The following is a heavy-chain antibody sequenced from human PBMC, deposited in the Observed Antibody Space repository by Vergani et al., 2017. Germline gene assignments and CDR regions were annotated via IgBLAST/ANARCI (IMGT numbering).Heavy chain of an antibody. D-gene: IGHD3-3*01. CDR3: ARRGYDFWSGSNWFDP. V-gene: IGHV3-20*01. CDR2: INWNGGST. J-gene: IGHJ5*02. Sequence: EVQLVESGGGVVRPGGSLRLSCAASGFTFDDYGMSWVRQAPGKGLEWVSGINWNGGSTGYADSVKGRFTISRDNAKNSLYLQMNSLRAEDTALYHCARRGYDFWSGSNWFDPWGQGTLVTVSS. CDR1: GFTFDDYG.